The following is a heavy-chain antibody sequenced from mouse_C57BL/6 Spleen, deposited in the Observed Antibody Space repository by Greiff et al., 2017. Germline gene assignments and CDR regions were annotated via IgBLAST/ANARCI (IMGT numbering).Heavy chain of an antibody. D-gene: IGHD2-2*01. CDR2: INPSNGGT. CDR3: AREGVRSTMVTTGPFAY. CDR1: GYTFTSYW. J-gene: IGHJ3*01. V-gene: IGHV1-53*01. Sequence: VQLQQPGTELVKPGASVKLSCKASGYTFTSYWMHWVKQRPGQGLEWIGNINPSNGGTNYNEKFKSKATLTVDKSSSTAYMQLSSLTSEDSAVYYCAREGVRSTMVTTGPFAYWGQGTLVTVSA.